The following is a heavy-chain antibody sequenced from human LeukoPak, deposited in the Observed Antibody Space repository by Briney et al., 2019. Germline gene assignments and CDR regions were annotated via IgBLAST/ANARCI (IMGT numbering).Heavy chain of an antibody. CDR3: ARGGPENWWMDV. J-gene: IGHJ6*04. CDR1: GYTFIRYY. Sequence: AASVKVSCKASGYTFIRYYMYWVRQAPGQGLEWMGIINPSGGSTSYAQKFQGRLTMTRDTSTSTVYMELSSLRSEDTAVYYCARGGPENWWMDVWGKGTTVTISS. CDR2: INPSGGST. D-gene: IGHD2-8*02. V-gene: IGHV1-46*01.